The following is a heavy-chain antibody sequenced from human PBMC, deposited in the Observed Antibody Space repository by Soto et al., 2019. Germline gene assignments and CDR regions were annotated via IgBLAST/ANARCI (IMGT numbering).Heavy chain of an antibody. J-gene: IGHJ6*02. CDR2: ISGSGGST. CDR1: GFTFSSYA. CDR3: AKDQYSGYDGNYYYYGMDV. V-gene: IGHV3-23*01. D-gene: IGHD5-12*01. Sequence: PGGSLRLSCAASGFTFSSYAMSCVRQAPGKGLEWVSAISGSGGSTYYADSVKGRFTISRDNSKNTLYLQMNSLRAEDTAVYYCAKDQYSGYDGNYYYYGMDVWGQGTTVTVSS.